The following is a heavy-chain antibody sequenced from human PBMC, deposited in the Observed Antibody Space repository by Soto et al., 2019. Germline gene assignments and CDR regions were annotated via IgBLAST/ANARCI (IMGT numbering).Heavy chain of an antibody. Sequence: SETLSLTCTVSCGSISSSSYYWGWIRQPPGKGLEWIGSIYYSGSTYYNPSLKSRVTISVDTSKNQFSLKLSSVTAADTAVYYCARHDYSNYYYYYYMYVWGKGTTVTVSS. CDR3: ARHDYSNYYYYYYMYV. D-gene: IGHD4-4*01. CDR2: IYYSGST. V-gene: IGHV4-39*01. CDR1: CGSISSSSYY. J-gene: IGHJ6*03.